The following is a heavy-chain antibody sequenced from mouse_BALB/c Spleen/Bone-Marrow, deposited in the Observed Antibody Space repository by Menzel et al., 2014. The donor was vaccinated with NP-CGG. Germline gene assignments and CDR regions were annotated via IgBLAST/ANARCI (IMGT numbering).Heavy chain of an antibody. V-gene: IGHV7-3*02. D-gene: IGHD2-3*01. CDR1: GFNFTDYY. CDR2: IRNKANGYTT. CDR3: ARGGNDLDY. Sequence: DVMLVESGGGLVQPGGSLRLSCAPSGFNFTDYYMSWVRQPPGKALEWLGFIRNKANGYTTEYSASVKGRFTISRDNSQSILYLQMSTLRAEDSATYCCARGGNDLDYWGQGTTLTVSS. J-gene: IGHJ2*01.